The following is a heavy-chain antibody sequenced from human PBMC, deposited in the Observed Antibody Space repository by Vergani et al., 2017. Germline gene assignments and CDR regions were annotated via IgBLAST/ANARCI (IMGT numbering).Heavy chain of an antibody. CDR2: INHSGST. J-gene: IGHJ5*02. D-gene: IGHD3-22*01. CDR1: GGSFSGYY. CDR3: ARGQMYYYDSGSYWEKTKAGWFDP. V-gene: IGHV4-34*01. Sequence: QVQLQQWGAGLLKPSETLSLTCAVYGGSFSGYYWSWIRQPPGKGLEWIGEINHSGSTNYNPSLKSRVTISVDTSKNQFSLKLSSVTAADTAVYYCARGQMYYYDSGSYWEKTKAGWFDPWGQGTLVTVSS.